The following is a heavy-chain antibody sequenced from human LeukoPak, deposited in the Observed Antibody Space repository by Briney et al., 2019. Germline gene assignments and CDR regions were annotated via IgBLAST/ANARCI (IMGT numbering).Heavy chain of an antibody. Sequence: PGESLKVSCKGSGYSLTSYWIGWVRQMPGKGLEWMGIIYPGDSDTRYSPSFQGQVTISADKSISTAYLQWSSLKASDTAMYYCARPTTVVTSHFDYWGQGTLVTVSS. CDR2: IYPGDSDT. V-gene: IGHV5-51*01. CDR1: GYSLTSYW. D-gene: IGHD4-23*01. J-gene: IGHJ4*02. CDR3: ARPTTVVTSHFDY.